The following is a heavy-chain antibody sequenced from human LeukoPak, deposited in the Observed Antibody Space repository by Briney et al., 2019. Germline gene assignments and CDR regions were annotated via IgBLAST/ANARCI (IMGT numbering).Heavy chain of an antibody. Sequence: GASVKVSCKASGYTFTCYYMHWVRQAPGQGLEWMGWINPNSGGTNYAQKFQGRVSMTADTSTSTAYMELRSLRSDDTAVYYCARSGRGTYYYLDLWGQGTLVTVSS. CDR2: INPNSGGT. J-gene: IGHJ4*02. CDR3: ARSGRGTYYYLDL. D-gene: IGHD1-26*01. V-gene: IGHV1-2*02. CDR1: GYTFTCYY.